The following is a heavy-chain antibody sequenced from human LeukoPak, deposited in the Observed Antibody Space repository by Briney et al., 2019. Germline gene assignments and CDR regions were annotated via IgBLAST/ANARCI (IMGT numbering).Heavy chain of an antibody. Sequence: GRSLRLSCAASGFTFSSYAMHWVRQAPGKGLEWVAVISYDGSNKYYADSVKGRFTISRDNSKNTLYLKMNRLRAEDTAVYYCARDPYYYGSGSRFDYWGQGTLVTVSS. V-gene: IGHV3-30*04. J-gene: IGHJ4*02. D-gene: IGHD3-10*01. CDR2: ISYDGSNK. CDR3: ARDPYYYGSGSRFDY. CDR1: GFTFSSYA.